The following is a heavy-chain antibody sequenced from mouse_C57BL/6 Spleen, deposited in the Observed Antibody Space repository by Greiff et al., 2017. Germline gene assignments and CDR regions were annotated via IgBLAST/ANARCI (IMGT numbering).Heavy chain of an antibody. CDR2: IYPGDGDT. V-gene: IGHV1-80*01. CDR3: ARSVYSNYGVWFAY. J-gene: IGHJ3*01. Sequence: VKLVESGAELVKPGASVKISCKASGYAFSSYWMNWVKQRPGKGLEWIGQIYPGDGDTNYNGKFKGKATLTADKSSSTAYMQLSSLTSEDSAVYFCARSVYSNYGVWFAYWGQGTLVTVSA. CDR1: GYAFSSYW. D-gene: IGHD2-5*01.